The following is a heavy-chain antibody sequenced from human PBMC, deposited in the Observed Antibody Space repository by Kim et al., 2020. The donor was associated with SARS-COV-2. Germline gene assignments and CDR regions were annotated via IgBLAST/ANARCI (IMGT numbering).Heavy chain of an antibody. D-gene: IGHD3-10*01. CDR2: IYYSGST. CDR3: AREQYYYGSGSPPDAFDI. V-gene: IGHV4-39*02. CDR1: GGSISSSSYY. Sequence: SETLSLTCTVSGGSISSSSYYWVWIRQPPGKGLEWIGSIYYSGSTYYNPSLKSRVTISVDTSKNQFSLKLSSVTAADTAVYYCAREQYYYGSGSPPDAFDIWGQGTMVTVSS. J-gene: IGHJ3*02.